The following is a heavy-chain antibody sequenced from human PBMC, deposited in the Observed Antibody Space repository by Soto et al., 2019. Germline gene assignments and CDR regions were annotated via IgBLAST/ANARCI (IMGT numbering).Heavy chain of an antibody. D-gene: IGHD3-10*01. CDR3: AKAGSHSYFDC. V-gene: IGHV3-23*01. CDR1: GFTFSTYA. CDR2: ISGSGGNT. J-gene: IGHJ4*02. Sequence: GGSLRLSCAVSGFTFSTYAMNWVRQAPGKGLEWVSAISGSGGNTYYADSVKGRFTISRDNSKNTLYLQMNSLRAEDTAVYYCAKAGSHSYFDCWGQGTPVTVSS.